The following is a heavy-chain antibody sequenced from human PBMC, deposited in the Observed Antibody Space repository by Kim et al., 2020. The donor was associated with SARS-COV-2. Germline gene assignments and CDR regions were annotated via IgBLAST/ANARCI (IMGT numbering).Heavy chain of an antibody. V-gene: IGHV3-21*01. Sequence: GGSLRLSCAASGFTFSSYSMNWVRQAPGKGLEWVSSISSSSSYIYYADSVKGRFTISRDNAKNSLYLQMNSLRAEDTAVYYCARGGIDWNPDAFDIWGQGTMVTVSS. J-gene: IGHJ3*02. D-gene: IGHD3-16*01. CDR2: ISSSSSYI. CDR1: GFTFSSYS. CDR3: ARGGIDWNPDAFDI.